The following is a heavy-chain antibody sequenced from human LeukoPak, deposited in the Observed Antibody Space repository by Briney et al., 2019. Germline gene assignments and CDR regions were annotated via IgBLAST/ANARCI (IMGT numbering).Heavy chain of an antibody. V-gene: IGHV1-18*01. CDR3: ATDLPHYYDSSGFPGPHY. CDR1: GYTFTSFG. Sequence: ASVKVSCKASGYTFTSFGISWVRQAPGQGLEWMGWTSPYNGDTNYAQKLQGRVTMTTDTSTSTAYMELRSLRSEDTAVYYCATDLPHYYDSSGFPGPHYWGQGTLVIVSS. J-gene: IGHJ4*02. CDR2: TSPYNGDT. D-gene: IGHD3-22*01.